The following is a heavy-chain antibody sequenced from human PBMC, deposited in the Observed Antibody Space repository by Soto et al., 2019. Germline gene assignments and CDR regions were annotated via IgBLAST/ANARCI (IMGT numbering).Heavy chain of an antibody. D-gene: IGHD6-13*01. CDR3: ATALAAAGKNY. J-gene: IGHJ4*02. V-gene: IGHV3-15*01. CDR1: GFSLNIDR. CDR2: IKSKNEGGTT. Sequence: PEVSRRLSCAPSGFSLNIDRLSWVRHAPGKGLEGVGRIKSKNEGGTTDFAAPGKGRFTISRDDSKNAVYLQMISLKIEATAGYFGATALAAAGKNYSSEGSLVTSPQ.